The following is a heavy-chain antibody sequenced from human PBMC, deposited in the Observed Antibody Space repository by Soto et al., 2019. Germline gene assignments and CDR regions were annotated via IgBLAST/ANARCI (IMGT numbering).Heavy chain of an antibody. J-gene: IGHJ4*02. D-gene: IGHD3-10*01. Sequence: QVQLVESGGGVVQPGGSLRLSCAASGFTFSNYGMHWVRQAPGKGLEWVAVISYDGSNKYYADSVKGRFTISRDNSKNTLYLQMNSLTTEDTAVYYCARDWVWFGAHPIDYWGQGPLVTVSS. V-gene: IGHV3-30*03. CDR3: ARDWVWFGAHPIDY. CDR2: ISYDGSNK. CDR1: GFTFSNYG.